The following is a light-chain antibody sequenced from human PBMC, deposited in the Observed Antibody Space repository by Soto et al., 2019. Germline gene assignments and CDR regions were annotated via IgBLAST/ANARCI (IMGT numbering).Light chain of an antibody. V-gene: IGLV1-40*01. Sequence: QSVLTQPPSVSGAPGQGVTISCTGSSSNIGAGYDVHWCQQLPGTAPKLLIYGNSNRPSGVPDRFSGSKSGTSASLAITGLQAEDEADYYCQSYDSSLSGYVFVTGTKVTVL. J-gene: IGLJ1*01. CDR3: QSYDSSLSGYV. CDR2: GNS. CDR1: SSNIGAGYD.